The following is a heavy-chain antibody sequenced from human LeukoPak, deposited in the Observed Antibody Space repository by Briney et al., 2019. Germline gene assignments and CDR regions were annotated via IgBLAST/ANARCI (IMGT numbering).Heavy chain of an antibody. J-gene: IGHJ6*02. CDR1: GYTFIDYY. D-gene: IGHD2-8*02. CDR3: ARDMSPPGVLVTSDYGMDV. Sequence: ASVKVSCKASGYTFIDYYMHWVRQAPGLGLEWMGWINPNSGGTNYAQRFQGKVTITADRFTSTAYLELTSLTSDDTAVYYCARDMSPPGVLVTSDYGMDVWGRGTTVIVSS. CDR2: INPNSGGT. V-gene: IGHV1-2*02.